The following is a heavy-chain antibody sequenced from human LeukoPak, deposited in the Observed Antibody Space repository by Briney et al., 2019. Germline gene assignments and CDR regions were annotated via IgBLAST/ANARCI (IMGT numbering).Heavy chain of an antibody. D-gene: IGHD3-10*01. CDR3: ASFITMVRGVNDAFDI. J-gene: IGHJ3*02. CDR1: GGSFSGYY. V-gene: IGHV4-59*01. CDR2: IYYSGST. Sequence: SETLSLTCAVYGGSFSGYYWSWIRQPPGKGLEWIGYIYYSGSTNYNPSLKSRVTISVDTSKNQFSLKLSSVTAADTAVYYCASFITMVRGVNDAFDIWGQGTMVTVSS.